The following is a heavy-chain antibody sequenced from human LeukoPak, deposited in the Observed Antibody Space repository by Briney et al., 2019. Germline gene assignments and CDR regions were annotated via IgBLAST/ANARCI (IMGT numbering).Heavy chain of an antibody. CDR2: IKQDGSEK. CDR1: GFTFSSYW. J-gene: IGHJ4*02. D-gene: IGHD2-15*01. V-gene: IGHV3-7*01. CDR3: ARVPNVVHFDY. Sequence: PGGSLRLSCAASGFTFSSYWMSWVRQAPGKGLEWVANIKQDGSEKYYVDSVKGRFTISRDNAKNSLYLRMNSLRAEDTAVYYCARVPNVVHFDYWGQGTLVTVSS.